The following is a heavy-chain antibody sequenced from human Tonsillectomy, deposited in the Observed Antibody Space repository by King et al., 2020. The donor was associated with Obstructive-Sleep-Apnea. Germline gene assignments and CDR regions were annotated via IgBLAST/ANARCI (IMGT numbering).Heavy chain of an antibody. CDR1: GFTFSSYA. J-gene: IGHJ6*02. D-gene: IGHD3-9*01. CDR3: AKVATYDILTGDYYYGMDV. CDR2: ISGSGGST. Sequence: VQLVESGGGLVQPGGSLRLSCAASGFTFSSYAMSCVRQAPGKGLELVSAISGSGGSTYYADSVKGRFTISRDNSKNTLYLQMNSLRAEDTAVYYCAKVATYDILTGDYYYGMDVWGQGTTVTVSS. V-gene: IGHV3-23*04.